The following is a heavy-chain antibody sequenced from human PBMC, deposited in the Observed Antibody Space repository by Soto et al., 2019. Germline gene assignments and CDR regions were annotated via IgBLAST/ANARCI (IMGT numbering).Heavy chain of an antibody. D-gene: IGHD3-10*01. Sequence: EVQLLESGGGLVQPGGSLRLSCAASGFTFSSYAMSWVRQAPGKGLEWVSAISGSGGSTYYADSVKGRFTISRDNSKNTLYLQMNSLRAEDTAVYYCAKNLGLTMVRGVSFDYWGQGTLVTVSS. J-gene: IGHJ4*02. CDR3: AKNLGLTMVRGVSFDY. V-gene: IGHV3-23*01. CDR1: GFTFSSYA. CDR2: ISGSGGST.